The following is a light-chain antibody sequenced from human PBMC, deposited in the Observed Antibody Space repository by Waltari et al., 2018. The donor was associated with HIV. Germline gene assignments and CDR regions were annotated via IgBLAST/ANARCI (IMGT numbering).Light chain of an antibody. CDR3: QQYYTYPYT. CDR2: WAS. CDR1: QNVFYSSRDKNY. V-gene: IGKV4-1*01. J-gene: IGKJ2*01. Sequence: DVVLTQSPDSLAVSLGERATINCKSSQNVFYSSRDKNYLAWYQQKPGQPPRLLIYWASTRQSGVPDRFSGSGSGTNFTFTVSSLQAEDVAVYYCQQYYTYPYTFGQGTKLEIK.